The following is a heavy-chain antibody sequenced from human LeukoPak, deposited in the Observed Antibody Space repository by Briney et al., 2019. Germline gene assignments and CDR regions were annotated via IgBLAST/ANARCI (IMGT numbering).Heavy chain of an antibody. CDR3: ARSRSYYPADY. J-gene: IGHJ4*02. Sequence: PGGSLRLSCAASGFTFSDYYMSWIRQAPGKGLEWVSYISSSNTYTNYAGSVKGRFTISRDDAKNPLYLQMNSLRAEDTAVYYCARSRSYYPADYWGQGTLVAVSS. CDR2: ISSSNTYT. D-gene: IGHD1-26*01. V-gene: IGHV3-11*03. CDR1: GFTFSDYY.